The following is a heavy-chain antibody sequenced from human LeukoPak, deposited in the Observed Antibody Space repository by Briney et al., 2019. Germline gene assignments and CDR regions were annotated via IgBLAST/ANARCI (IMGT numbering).Heavy chain of an antibody. J-gene: IGHJ4*02. CDR2: IHYSGTT. CDR3: ARRRVYSGSGEFDF. CDR1: GGSISNSGYY. Sequence: SETLSLTCTVFGGSISNSGYYWSWIRQPPGKGLEWIGYIHYSGTTNYNPSLKSRVTISLDTSRNQFSLKLRSVTTADTAVYYCARRRVYSGSGEFDFWGQGTLVTVSS. V-gene: IGHV4-61*08. D-gene: IGHD5-12*01.